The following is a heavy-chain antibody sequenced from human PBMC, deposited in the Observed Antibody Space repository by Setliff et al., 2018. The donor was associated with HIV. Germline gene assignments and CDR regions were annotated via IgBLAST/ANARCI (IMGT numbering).Heavy chain of an antibody. V-gene: IGHV4-34*01. CDR3: ARTQPDTIFGVVVFDC. D-gene: IGHD3-3*01. CDR1: GGSFSDYY. J-gene: IGHJ4*02. CDR2: INHSGST. Sequence: SETLSLTCAVYGGSFSDYYWSWIRQPPGKGLEWIGEINHSGSTNYNPSLKSRVTISVDTSKNQFPLKLSSVTASDTAVYYCARTQPDTIFGVVVFDCWGQGKMVTAPQ.